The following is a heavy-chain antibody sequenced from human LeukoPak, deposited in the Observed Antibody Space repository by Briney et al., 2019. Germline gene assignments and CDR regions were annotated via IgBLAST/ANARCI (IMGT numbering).Heavy chain of an antibody. CDR1: GFTFSNYA. CDR2: ISGSGGST. V-gene: IGHV3-23*01. J-gene: IGHJ4*02. Sequence: GESLRLSCAASGFTFSNYAMNWVRQAPGRGLEWVSAISGSGGSTYYADSVKGRFTISRDNSKNTLYLQMNSLRAEDTAVYYCAKDLAGSGSYSFDYWGQGTLVTVSS. D-gene: IGHD1-26*01. CDR3: AKDLAGSGSYSFDY.